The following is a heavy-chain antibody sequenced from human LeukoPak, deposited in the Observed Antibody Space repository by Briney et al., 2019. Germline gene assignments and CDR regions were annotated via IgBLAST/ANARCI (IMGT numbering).Heavy chain of an antibody. D-gene: IGHD4-17*01. CDR3: ARDRGSYGDYDY. V-gene: IGHV4-31*03. CDR1: GDSISSGGYY. CDR2: IYYSGST. Sequence: SETLSLTCTVSGDSISSGGYYWTWIRQHPGKGLEWIGYIYYSGSTYYNPSLKSRVTISVDTSKNQFSLRLSSVTAADTAVYYCARDRGSYGDYDYWGQGTLVTVSS. J-gene: IGHJ4*02.